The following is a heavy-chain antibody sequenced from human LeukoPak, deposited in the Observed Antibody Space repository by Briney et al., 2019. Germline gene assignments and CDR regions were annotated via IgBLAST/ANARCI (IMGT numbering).Heavy chain of an antibody. CDR1: GYTFTNYD. V-gene: IGHV1-8*01. Sequence: ASVRVSCKASGYTFTNYDINWVRQASGQGLEWMGWMNPNSVNTGSAQKFKGRVTMTSNTSISTAYMELSSLRSEDTAVYYCARGLRREQQLLRAFDYWGQGTPVTVSS. CDR3: ARGLRREQQLLRAFDY. D-gene: IGHD6-13*01. CDR2: MNPNSVNT. J-gene: IGHJ4*02.